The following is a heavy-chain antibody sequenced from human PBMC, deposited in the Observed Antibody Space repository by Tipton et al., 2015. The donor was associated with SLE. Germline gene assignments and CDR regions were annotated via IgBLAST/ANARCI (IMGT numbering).Heavy chain of an antibody. D-gene: IGHD1-26*01. Sequence: QSGAEVKKPGASVKVSCKASGYTFTSYGISWVRQAPGQGLEWMGWISAYNGNTNYAQKLQGRVTMTTDTSTSTAYMELRSLRAEDTAVCYCAKGAAGWWELLRIYYYMDVWGKGTTVTVSS. J-gene: IGHJ6*03. CDR1: GYTFTSYG. CDR3: AKGAAGWWELLRIYYYMDV. CDR2: ISAYNGNT. V-gene: IGHV1-18*01.